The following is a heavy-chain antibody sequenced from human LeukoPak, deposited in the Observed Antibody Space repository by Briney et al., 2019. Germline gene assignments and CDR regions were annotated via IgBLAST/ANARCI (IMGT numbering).Heavy chain of an antibody. V-gene: IGHV3-23*01. CDR1: GFTFSSYG. CDR2: ITGSGGGT. CDR3: AKRGPGSPQSGKYYFDY. Sequence: GGPLRLSCAASGFTFSSYGMSWVRQAPGKGLEWVSAITGSGGGTYYSDSVKGRFTISRDNSKKTLFLQMNSLRAEDTAVYYCAKRGPGSPQSGKYYFDYWGQGTLVTVSS. J-gene: IGHJ4*02. D-gene: IGHD2/OR15-2a*01.